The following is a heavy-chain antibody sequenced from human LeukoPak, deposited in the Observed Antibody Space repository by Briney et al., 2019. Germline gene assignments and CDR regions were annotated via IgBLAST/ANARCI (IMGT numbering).Heavy chain of an antibody. V-gene: IGHV6-1*01. Sequence: SQTLSLTCAISGDSVSSNSATWNWIRQSPSRGLEWQGRTYYRSKWYNDYALSVKSRITINPDTSKNQFSLQLNSVTPEDTAVYYCARNLAGFGGYSYGMVDYWGQGTLVTVSS. CDR3: ARNLAGFGGYSYGMVDY. J-gene: IGHJ4*02. CDR1: GDSVSSNSAT. D-gene: IGHD5-18*01. CDR2: TYYRSKWYN.